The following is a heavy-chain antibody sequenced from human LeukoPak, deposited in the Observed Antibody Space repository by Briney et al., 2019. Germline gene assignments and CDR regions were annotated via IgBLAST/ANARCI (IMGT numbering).Heavy chain of an antibody. Sequence: GGSLRLSCAASGFIFDDYAMHWVRQAPGKGLEWVSGISWNSGSIGYADSVKGRFTVSRDNSKNTLYLQMNSLRAEDTAVYYCARTRSDYSDAFDIWGQGTMVTVSS. J-gene: IGHJ3*02. D-gene: IGHD2-15*01. V-gene: IGHV3-9*01. CDR2: ISWNSGSI. CDR3: ARTRSDYSDAFDI. CDR1: GFIFDDYA.